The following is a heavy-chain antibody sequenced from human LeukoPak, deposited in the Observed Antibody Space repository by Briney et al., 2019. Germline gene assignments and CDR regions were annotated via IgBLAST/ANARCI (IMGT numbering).Heavy chain of an antibody. CDR2: IHSTGNN. D-gene: IGHD1-26*01. J-gene: IGHJ4*02. CDR1: GGSINNYY. CDR3: ARLFRGSATFFDF. Sequence: PSETLSLTCTVSGGSINNYYWSWIRQPAGKGLQWIGRIHSTGNNHFNPSLESRITMSVDTSKNQFSLRLNSVTAADTAVYYCARLFRGSATFFDFWGLGTLVTVSS. V-gene: IGHV4-4*07.